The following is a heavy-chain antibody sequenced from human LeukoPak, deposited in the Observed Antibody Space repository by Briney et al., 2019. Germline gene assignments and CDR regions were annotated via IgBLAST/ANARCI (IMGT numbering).Heavy chain of an antibody. CDR3: ARPHELRYFDWSPDY. J-gene: IGHJ4*02. V-gene: IGHV3-74*01. CDR2: IDHDGINT. Sequence: GGSLRLSCAASGFTFSTYWMHWVRQAPGKGLVWVSRIDHDGINTYYADSVKGRFTISRDNAKNTLYLRMNSLRAEDTAVYYCARPHELRYFDWSPDYWGQGTLVTVSS. CDR1: GFTFSTYW. D-gene: IGHD3-9*01.